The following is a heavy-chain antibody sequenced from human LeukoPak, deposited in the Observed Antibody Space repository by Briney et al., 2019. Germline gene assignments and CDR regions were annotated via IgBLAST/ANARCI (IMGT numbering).Heavy chain of an antibody. CDR2: ISSGGNT. J-gene: IGHJ4*02. CDR3: ARPAIVGATSPDY. V-gene: IGHV3-53*01. Sequence: GGSLRLSCAASGFTVSNNYMNWVRQAPGKGPEWVSLISSGGNTYYSDSVKGRFTISRDNSKNTLYLQMNSLRAEDTAVYYCARPAIVGATSPDYWGQGTLVTVSS. D-gene: IGHD1-26*01. CDR1: GFTVSNNY.